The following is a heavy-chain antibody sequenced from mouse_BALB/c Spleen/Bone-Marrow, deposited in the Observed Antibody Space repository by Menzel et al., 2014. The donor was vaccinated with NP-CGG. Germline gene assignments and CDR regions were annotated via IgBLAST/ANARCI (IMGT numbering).Heavy chain of an antibody. J-gene: IGHJ2*01. V-gene: IGHV14-3*02. CDR2: IDPANGNT. D-gene: IGHD2-2*01. Sequence: VQLKQSGAELVKPGASVKLSCTASGFNIKDTYMHWVKQRPEQGLEWIGRIDPANGNTKYDPKFQGKASITADTSSNTAYLQLSNLTSEDTAVYYCASYVYGYYFDYWGQGTTLTVSS. CDR3: ASYVYGYYFDY. CDR1: GFNIKDTY.